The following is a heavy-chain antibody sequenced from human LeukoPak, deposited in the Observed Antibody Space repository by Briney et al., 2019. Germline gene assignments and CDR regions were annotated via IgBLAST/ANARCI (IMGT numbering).Heavy chain of an antibody. CDR1: GFTFSSYA. V-gene: IGHV3-23*01. CDR3: AKGPSFYYDSSGYYNY. D-gene: IGHD3-22*01. J-gene: IGHJ4*02. CDR2: ISGSGSST. Sequence: GGSLRLSCAASGFTFSSYAMSWVRQAPGKGLEWVSDISGSGSSTNYADSVKGRFTISRDNSKNTLFLQMYSLRAEDTAVYYCAKGPSFYYDSSGYYNYWGQGTLVTVSS.